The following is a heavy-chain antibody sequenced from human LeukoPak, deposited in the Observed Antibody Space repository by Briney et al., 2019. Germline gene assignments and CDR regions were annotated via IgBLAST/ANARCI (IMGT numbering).Heavy chain of an antibody. CDR2: ISGSGGST. V-gene: IGHV3-23*01. CDR3: AEGKINHDGAYDI. D-gene: IGHD1-14*01. J-gene: IGHJ3*02. Sequence: RSGGSLRLSCAASGFTFSSYAMSWVRQAPGKGLEWVSAISGSGGSTYYADSVKGRFTISRDNSKKTVYLQMNSLRAEDTAVYYCAEGKINHDGAYDIWGQGTMVTVSS. CDR1: GFTFSSYA.